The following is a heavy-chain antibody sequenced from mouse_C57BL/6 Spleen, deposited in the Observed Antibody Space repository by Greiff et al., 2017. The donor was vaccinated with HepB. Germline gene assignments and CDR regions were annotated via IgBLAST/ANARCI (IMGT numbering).Heavy chain of an antibody. V-gene: IGHV3-6*01. J-gene: IGHJ4*01. Sequence: ESGPGLVKPSQSLSLTCSVTGYSITSGYNWNWIRQFPGNKLEWMGYISYDGSNNYNPSLKNRISITRDTSKNQFFLKLNSVTTEDTATYYCAILLYAMDYWGQGTSVTVSS. CDR3: AILLYAMDY. D-gene: IGHD2-10*01. CDR1: GYSITSGYN. CDR2: ISYDGSN.